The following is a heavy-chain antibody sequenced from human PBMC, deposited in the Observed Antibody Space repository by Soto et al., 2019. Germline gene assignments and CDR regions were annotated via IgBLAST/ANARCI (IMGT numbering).Heavy chain of an antibody. CDR1: GYTFTNYD. CDR3: ARAIRNQLLSDY. Sequence: QVQLVQSGAEVKQPGASVKVSGRTSGYTFTNYDISWVRQATGQGLEWMGWMNPDSANTGYAQKFQGRVTMTRDTSISTAYMELNSLTSEDTAIYYCARAIRNQLLSDYWGQGSLVIVSS. D-gene: IGHD1-26*01. V-gene: IGHV1-8*01. J-gene: IGHJ4*02. CDR2: MNPDSANT.